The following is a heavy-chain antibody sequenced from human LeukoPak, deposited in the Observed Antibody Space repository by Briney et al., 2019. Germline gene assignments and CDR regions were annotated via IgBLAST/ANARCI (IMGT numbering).Heavy chain of an antibody. CDR2: IYTSGST. Sequence: SETLSLTCTVSGGSISSYCWSWIRQPAGKGLEWIGRIYTSGSTNYNPSLKSRVTMSVDTSKNQFSLKLSSVTAADTAVYYCARGLVEMATIAFDYWGQGTLVTVSS. CDR3: ARGLVEMATIAFDY. V-gene: IGHV4-4*07. J-gene: IGHJ4*02. CDR1: GGSISSYC. D-gene: IGHD5-24*01.